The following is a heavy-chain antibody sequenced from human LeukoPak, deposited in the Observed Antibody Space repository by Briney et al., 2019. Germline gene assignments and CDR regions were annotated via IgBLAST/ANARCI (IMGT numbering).Heavy chain of an antibody. V-gene: IGHV1-2*06. CDR3: ARGGYYYGSGSPPHFDY. J-gene: IGHJ4*02. CDR2: INPNSGGT. CDR1: GDTFTGYY. Sequence: ASVKVSCKASGDTFTGYYMHWVRQAPGQGLEWMGRINPNSGGTNYAQKFQGRVTMTRDTSISTAYMEMSRLRSDGTAVYYCARGGYYYGSGSPPHFDYWGQGTLVTVSS. D-gene: IGHD3-10*01.